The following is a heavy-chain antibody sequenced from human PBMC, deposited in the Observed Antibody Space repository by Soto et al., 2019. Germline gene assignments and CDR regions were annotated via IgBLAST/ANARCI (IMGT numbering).Heavy chain of an antibody. CDR3: ASQRTSGSYHHRAVDS. V-gene: IGHV5-51*03. CDR2: IYPDDSDT. J-gene: IGHJ4*02. CDR1: GYNFATFW. D-gene: IGHD3-10*01. Sequence: EVQLVQSGSEVKAPGESLRISCQGSGYNFATFWIGWVRQTPGKGLEWMGIIYPDDSDTRYSPSFQGQVTFSADKSINTAYLQWSSLKASDTAMYFCASQRTSGSYHHRAVDSWGQGTLVTVSS.